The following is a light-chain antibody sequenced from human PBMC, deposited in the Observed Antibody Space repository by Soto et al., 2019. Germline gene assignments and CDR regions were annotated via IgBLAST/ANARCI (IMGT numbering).Light chain of an antibody. CDR3: QKYNSAPLT. J-gene: IGKJ4*01. CDR2: AAS. V-gene: IGKV3D-15*01. CDR1: QSVSSN. Sequence: EIVLTQSPGTPSLSPGERATLSCRASQSVSSNLAWYQQTPGQXPXLLIYAASTRATGIPARFSGSGSGTEFTLTISSLQPEDVAAYYCQKYNSAPLTFGGGTKV.